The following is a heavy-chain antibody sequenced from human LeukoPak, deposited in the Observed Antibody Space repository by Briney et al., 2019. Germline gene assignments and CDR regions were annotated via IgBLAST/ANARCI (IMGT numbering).Heavy chain of an antibody. J-gene: IGHJ4*02. D-gene: IGHD6-19*01. CDR1: GGTFSSYA. CDR3: ARGGPNRSGWTLDH. V-gene: IGHV1-69*13. Sequence: GASVKVSCKASGGTFSSYAISWVRQAPGQGLEWMGGIIPIFGTANYAQKFQGRVTITADESTSTAYMELSSLRSEDTAVYYCARGGPNRSGWTLDHWGQGTLVTVTS. CDR2: IIPIFGTA.